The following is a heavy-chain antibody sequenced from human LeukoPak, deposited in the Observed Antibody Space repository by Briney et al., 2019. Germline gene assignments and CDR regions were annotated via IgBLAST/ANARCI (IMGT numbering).Heavy chain of an antibody. CDR1: GYTFTGYY. CDR3: ARASRERRQIPIDP. Sequence: ASVKVSCKASGYTFTGYYMHWVRQAPGRGLEWMGWINPNSGGTNYAQKFQGRVTITRDTAISTAYMALRRLRSDDTAVYYCARASRERRQIPIDPWGQGTLVTVSS. J-gene: IGHJ5*02. CDR2: INPNSGGT. D-gene: IGHD1-1*01. V-gene: IGHV1-2*02.